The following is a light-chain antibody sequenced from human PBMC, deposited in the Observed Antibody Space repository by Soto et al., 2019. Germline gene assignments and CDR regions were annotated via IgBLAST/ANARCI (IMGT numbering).Light chain of an antibody. CDR2: AAS. CDR1: QSISSY. V-gene: IGKV1-39*01. Sequence: DIQMTQSPSSLSASVGDRVTITCRASQSISSYLNWYQQKPGKAPKLLIYAASSLQSGVPSRFSGRGSGTDFTLTISSLQPEDFATYACQQSYSTPQTFGQGTKVEIK. CDR3: QQSYSTPQT. J-gene: IGKJ1*01.